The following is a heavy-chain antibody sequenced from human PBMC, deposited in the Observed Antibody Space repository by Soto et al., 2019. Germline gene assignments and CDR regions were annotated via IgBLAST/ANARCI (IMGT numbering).Heavy chain of an antibody. Sequence: GSLRLSCAASGFTFSSYAMSWVRQAPGKGLEWVSAISGSGGSTYYADSVKGRFTISRDNSKNTLYLQMNSLRAEDTAVYYCARDSGGSGSYCDAFDIWGQGTMVTVSS. D-gene: IGHD3-10*01. CDR3: ARDSGGSGSYCDAFDI. V-gene: IGHV3-23*01. CDR2: ISGSGGST. CDR1: GFTFSSYA. J-gene: IGHJ3*02.